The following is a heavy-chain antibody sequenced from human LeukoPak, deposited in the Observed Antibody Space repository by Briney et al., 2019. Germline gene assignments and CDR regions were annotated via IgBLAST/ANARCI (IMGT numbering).Heavy chain of an antibody. D-gene: IGHD4-17*01. V-gene: IGHV3-74*01. CDR2: INSDGSST. CDR3: ARALESYGDYVD. Sequence: GGSLRLSCAASGFTFSSYWMHWVRQAPGKGLVWVSRINSDGSSTSYADSVKGRFTISRDNAKNTLYLQMNSLRAEDTAMYYCARALESYGDYVDWGQGTLVTVSS. J-gene: IGHJ4*02. CDR1: GFTFSSYW.